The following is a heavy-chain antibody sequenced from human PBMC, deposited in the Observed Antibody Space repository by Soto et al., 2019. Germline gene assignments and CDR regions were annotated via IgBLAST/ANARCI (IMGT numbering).Heavy chain of an antibody. CDR1: GGTFSSYG. D-gene: IGHD3-10*01. Sequence: EASVKVSCKASGGTFSSYGIHWVRQAPGQGLEWMGGIIPMSGTANYAQNFQGRVAISVDESTRAAYMELRSLKSEDTAMYYCARENYYGSGSYYRDAFDIWGQGTMVTVS. CDR3: ARENYYGSGSYYRDAFDI. CDR2: IIPMSGTA. V-gene: IGHV1-69*13. J-gene: IGHJ3*02.